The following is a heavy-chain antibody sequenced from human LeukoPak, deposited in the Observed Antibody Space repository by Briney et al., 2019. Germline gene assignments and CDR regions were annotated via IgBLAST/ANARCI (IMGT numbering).Heavy chain of an antibody. Sequence: GRSLRLSCAASGFTLSSYGMHWVRQAPGKGLEWVAVISYDGSNKYYADSVKGRFTISRDNSKNTLYLQMNSLRVEDTAVYYCTKDDPEYTTSIGDYWGQGTLVTVSS. J-gene: IGHJ4*02. D-gene: IGHD6-6*01. CDR2: ISYDGSNK. V-gene: IGHV3-30*18. CDR3: TKDDPEYTTSIGDY. CDR1: GFTLSSYG.